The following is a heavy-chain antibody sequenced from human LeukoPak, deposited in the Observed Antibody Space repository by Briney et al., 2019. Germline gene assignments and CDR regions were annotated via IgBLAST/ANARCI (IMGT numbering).Heavy chain of an antibody. V-gene: IGHV6-1*01. D-gene: IGHD1-1*01. Sequence: SPTLSLTCAISGDGVSRHDLTWDWVRQSPSRGLEWLGRTFYRSKWYNDYAVSVKSRITVSPDTSKNQFSLHLNSVTPEDTAVYYCVRSYDWVFDYWGQGTRVTVSS. CDR1: GDGVSRHDLT. J-gene: IGHJ4*02. CDR3: VRSYDWVFDY. CDR2: TFYRSKWYN.